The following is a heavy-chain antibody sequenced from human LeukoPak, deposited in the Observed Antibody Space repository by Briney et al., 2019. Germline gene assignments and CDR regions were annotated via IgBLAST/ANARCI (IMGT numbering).Heavy chain of an antibody. D-gene: IGHD1-26*01. J-gene: IGHJ4*02. CDR1: GFTFSSYG. CDR3: ARDQVGASHF. CDR2: IWYDGSNK. V-gene: IGHV3-33*01. Sequence: GGSLRLSCAASGFTFSSYGMHWVRQAPGKGPEWVAVIWYDGSNKYYADSVKGRFTISRDNSKNTLYLQMNSLRAEDTAVYYCARDQVGASHFWGQGTLVTVSS.